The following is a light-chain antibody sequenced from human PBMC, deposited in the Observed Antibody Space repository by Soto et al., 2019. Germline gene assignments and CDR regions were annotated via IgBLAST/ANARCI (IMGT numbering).Light chain of an antibody. V-gene: IGLV2-11*01. J-gene: IGLJ2*01. Sequence: QSVLTQPRSVSGSPGQSVTISCTGTRSDVGTYNYVSWYQQRPGQVPKLILFNVAKRPSGVPDRFSGSKSGNTASLTISGLQDEDEGDYYCFSYAGSNTVIFGGGTKVTVL. CDR1: RSDVGTYNY. CDR3: FSYAGSNTVI. CDR2: NVA.